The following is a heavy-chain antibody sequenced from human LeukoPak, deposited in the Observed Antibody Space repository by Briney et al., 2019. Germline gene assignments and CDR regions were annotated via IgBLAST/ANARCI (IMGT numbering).Heavy chain of an antibody. J-gene: IGHJ4*02. CDR2: ISDSGGRT. Sequence: PGGSLRLSCAASGFTFSSYAINWVRQAPGKGLEWISGISDSGGRTYYADTVRGRFTISRDTPKNTLCMHMNTLRAQNTPLYYFAKALGLVGATHIFDYWGQGTLVTVSS. D-gene: IGHD1-26*01. CDR3: AKALGLVGATHIFDY. V-gene: IGHV3-23*01. CDR1: GFTFSSYA.